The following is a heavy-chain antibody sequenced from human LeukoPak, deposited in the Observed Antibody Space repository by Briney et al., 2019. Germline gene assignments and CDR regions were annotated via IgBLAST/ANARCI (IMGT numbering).Heavy chain of an antibody. CDR1: GFSLNTGGVG. CDR2: IFWDDNR. D-gene: IGHD3-22*01. V-gene: IGHV2-5*02. CDR3: AHRTHYYDSSGYYYVGPFDY. J-gene: IGHJ4*02. Sequence: SGPTLVNPTQTLTLTCTFSGFSLNTGGVGVGWIRQPPGKALEWLALIFWDDNRRYSPSLKTRLTITKDASKNQVVFAMTNMDPVDTATYYCAHRTHYYDSSGYYYVGPFDYWGQGTLVTVSS.